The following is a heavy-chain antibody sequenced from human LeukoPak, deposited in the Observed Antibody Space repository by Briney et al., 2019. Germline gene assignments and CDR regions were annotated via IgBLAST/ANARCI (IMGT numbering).Heavy chain of an antibody. V-gene: IGHV4-39*07. CDR2: IYYSGST. Sequence: SETLSLTCTVSGGSISSSSYYWGWIRQPPGKGLEWIGSIYYSGSTNYNPSLKSRVTISVDTSKNQFSLKLSSVTAADTAVYYCARGRLYSSGWYFDYWGQGTLVTVSS. J-gene: IGHJ4*02. D-gene: IGHD6-19*01. CDR3: ARGRLYSSGWYFDY. CDR1: GGSISSSSYY.